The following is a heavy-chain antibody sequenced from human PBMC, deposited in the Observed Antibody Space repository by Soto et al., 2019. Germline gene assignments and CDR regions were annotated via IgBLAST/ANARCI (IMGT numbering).Heavy chain of an antibody. V-gene: IGHV3-30-3*01. D-gene: IGHD3-22*01. J-gene: IGHJ4*02. CDR2: ISYDGSNK. CDR3: ARAYYYDSSGYPPSRGRGFDY. CDR1: GFTFSSYA. Sequence: GGSLRLSCAASGFTFSSYAMHWVRQAPGKGLEWVAVISYDGSNKYYADSVKGRFTISRDNSKNTLYLQMNSLRAEDTAVYYCARAYYYDSSGYPPSRGRGFDYWGQGTLVTVSS.